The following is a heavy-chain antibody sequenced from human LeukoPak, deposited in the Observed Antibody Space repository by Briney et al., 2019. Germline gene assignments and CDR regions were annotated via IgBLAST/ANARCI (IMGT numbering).Heavy chain of an antibody. Sequence: KPSETLSLTCTVSGGSISSSSYYWSWIRQPPGKGLEWIGEINHSGSTNYNPSLKSRVTISVDTSKNQFSLKLSSVTAADTAVYYCARWAGSADPRKAIDYWGQGTLVTVSS. D-gene: IGHD6-19*01. J-gene: IGHJ4*02. CDR2: INHSGST. CDR1: GGSISSSSYY. V-gene: IGHV4-39*07. CDR3: ARWAGSADPRKAIDY.